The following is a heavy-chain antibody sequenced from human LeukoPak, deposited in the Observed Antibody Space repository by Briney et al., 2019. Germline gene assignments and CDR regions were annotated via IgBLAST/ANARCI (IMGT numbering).Heavy chain of an antibody. Sequence: ASLRLSCAASGFTFSNYAMSWVRQAPGKGLEWVSSISGSGGNTYYADSVKGRFTISRDNSKNTLDLQMNSLRVEDTAVYYCAKDRFGSGSTTDYWGQGTLVTVSS. J-gene: IGHJ4*02. V-gene: IGHV3-23*01. D-gene: IGHD3-10*01. CDR2: ISGSGGNT. CDR1: GFTFSNYA. CDR3: AKDRFGSGSTTDY.